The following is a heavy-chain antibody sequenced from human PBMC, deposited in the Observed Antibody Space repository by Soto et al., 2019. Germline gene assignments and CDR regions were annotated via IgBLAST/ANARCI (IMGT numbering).Heavy chain of an antibody. CDR3: ARDGYDSSGYYPEDFQH. CDR1: GFTVSSNY. D-gene: IGHD3-22*01. V-gene: IGHV3-66*01. CDR2: IYSGGST. J-gene: IGHJ1*01. Sequence: EVQLVESGGGLVQPGGSLRLSCAASGFTVSSNYMSWVRQAPGKGLEWVSVIYSGGSTYYADSVKGRFTLSRDNSKNTVYLQMNSLRAEDKAVYYCARDGYDSSGYYPEDFQHWGQGTLVTVSS.